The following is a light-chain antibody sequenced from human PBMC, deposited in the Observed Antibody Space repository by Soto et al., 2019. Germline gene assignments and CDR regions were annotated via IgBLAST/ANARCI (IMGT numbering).Light chain of an antibody. CDR1: QRVASH. J-gene: IGKJ5*01. CDR2: GTS. CDR3: QHYNNWPIT. V-gene: IGKV3-15*01. Sequence: VMKQSPASLSVSPGESVTLSCRASQRVASHLAWYQQKPGQAPRLLIYGTSTRATGVPARFSGSGSGTYFTLTSSSLHAADLAVYHCQHYNNWPITFGQGTRLEIK.